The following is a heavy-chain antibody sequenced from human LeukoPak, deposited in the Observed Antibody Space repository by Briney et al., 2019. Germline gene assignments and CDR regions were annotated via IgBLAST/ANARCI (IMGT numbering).Heavy chain of an antibody. V-gene: IGHV4-34*01. D-gene: IGHD4-23*01. J-gene: IGHJ4*02. CDR3: ARGGGRGLKLPFDY. CDR2: INHSGST. CDR1: GGSFSGYY. Sequence: SETLSLTCAVYGGSFSGYYWSWIRQPPGKGLEWIGEINHSGSTNYNPSLKSRVTMSVDTSKNQFSLKLSSVTAADTAVYYCARGGGRGLKLPFDYWGQGTLVTVSS.